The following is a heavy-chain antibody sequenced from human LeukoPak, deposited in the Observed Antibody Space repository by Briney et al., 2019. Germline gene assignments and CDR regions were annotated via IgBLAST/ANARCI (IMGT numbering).Heavy chain of an antibody. CDR3: ARDRRWLVSLYYSMDV. Sequence: PSETLSLTCTVSGVSISSYYWSWIRQPPGKGLEWIGYIYYSGSTNYNPSLKSRVTISVDKSKNQFSLKLSSVTAADTAVYYCARDRRWLVSLYYSMDVWGQGTTVTVSS. CDR2: IYYSGST. CDR1: GVSISSYY. D-gene: IGHD6-19*01. V-gene: IGHV4-59*12. J-gene: IGHJ6*02.